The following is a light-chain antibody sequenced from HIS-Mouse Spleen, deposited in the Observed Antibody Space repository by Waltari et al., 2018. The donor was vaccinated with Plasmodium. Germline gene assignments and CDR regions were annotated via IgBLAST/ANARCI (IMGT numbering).Light chain of an antibody. CDR3: QQYNNWSFT. CDR2: GAS. V-gene: IGKV3-15*01. J-gene: IGKJ3*01. Sequence: EIVMTQSPATLSVSPGERATLSCRASQSVSSNLAWYQQKPVQAPRLLIYGASTRATGIPARFSGSGSGTEVTLTISSLQSEDFAVYYCQQYNNWSFTFGPGTKVDIK. CDR1: QSVSSN.